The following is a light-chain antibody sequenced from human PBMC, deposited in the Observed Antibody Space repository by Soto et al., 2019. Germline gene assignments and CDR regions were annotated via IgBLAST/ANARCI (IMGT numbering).Light chain of an antibody. CDR1: QSISTE. CDR3: QQGHNWPFT. J-gene: IGKJ2*01. V-gene: IGKV3-15*01. Sequence: EIALTQSPASLSVSPGERATLSCRASQSISTELAWYQQIPGQPPKLLIYSASTRATGVPARFTGSGSGSEFTLTISGLQSEDFAIYYCQQGHNWPFTFGQGTRLEIK. CDR2: SAS.